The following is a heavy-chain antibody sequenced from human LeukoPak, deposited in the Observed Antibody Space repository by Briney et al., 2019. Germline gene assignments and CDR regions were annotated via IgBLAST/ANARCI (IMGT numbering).Heavy chain of an antibody. CDR2: IYYSGST. CDR1: GGSISSYY. Sequence: SETLSLTCTVSGGSISSYYWSWIRQPPGKGLEWIGYIYYSGSTNYNPSLKSRVTISVDTSKNQFSLKLSSVTAADTAVYYCARCAIDDYGDYVGYYYYYMDVWGKGTTVTVSS. V-gene: IGHV4-59*01. J-gene: IGHJ6*03. CDR3: ARCAIDDYGDYVGYYYYYMDV. D-gene: IGHD4-17*01.